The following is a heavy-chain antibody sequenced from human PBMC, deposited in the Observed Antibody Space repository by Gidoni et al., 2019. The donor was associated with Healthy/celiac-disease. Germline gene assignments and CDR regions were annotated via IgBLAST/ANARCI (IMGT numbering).Heavy chain of an antibody. Sequence: QVQLQQWGAGLLKPSETLSLTCAVYGGSFSGYYWSWIRQPPGKGLEWIGEINHSGSTNYNPSLKSRVTISVDTSKNQFSLKLSSVTAADTAVYYCARGRGTTVTPFDYWGQGTLVTVSS. CDR1: GGSFSGYY. CDR3: ARGRGTTVTPFDY. V-gene: IGHV4-34*01. CDR2: INHSGST. D-gene: IGHD4-17*01. J-gene: IGHJ4*02.